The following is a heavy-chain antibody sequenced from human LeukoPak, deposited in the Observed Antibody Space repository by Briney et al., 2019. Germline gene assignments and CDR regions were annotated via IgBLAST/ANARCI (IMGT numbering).Heavy chain of an antibody. CDR3: ARERVSYYDFWSGYPQDFDY. D-gene: IGHD3-3*01. CDR2: ISYDGSNK. CDR1: GFTFSSYA. J-gene: IGHJ4*02. Sequence: PGGSLRLSCAASGFTFSSYAMHWVRQAPGKGLGWVAVISYDGSNKYYADSVKGRFTISSDNSKNTLYLQMNSLRAEDTAVYYCARERVSYYDFWSGYPQDFDYWGQGTLVTVSS. V-gene: IGHV3-30-3*01.